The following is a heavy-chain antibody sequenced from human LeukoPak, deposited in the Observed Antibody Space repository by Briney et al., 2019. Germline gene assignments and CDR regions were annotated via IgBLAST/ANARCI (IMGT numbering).Heavy chain of an antibody. CDR1: GYSISSGYF. CDR2: IYHSGST. V-gene: IGHV4-38-2*02. D-gene: IGHD6-13*01. Sequence: ASETLSLTCTVSGYSISSGYFWGWIRQPPGKGLECIGTIYHSGSTYYNPSLKSRVTISVDTSKNQFSLKLNSVTAADTAVYYCARRGIALAFDIWGQGTMVTVSS. CDR3: ARRGIALAFDI. J-gene: IGHJ3*02.